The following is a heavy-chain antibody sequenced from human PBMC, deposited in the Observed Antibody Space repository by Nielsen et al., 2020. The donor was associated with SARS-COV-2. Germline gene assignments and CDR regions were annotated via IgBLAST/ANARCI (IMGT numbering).Heavy chain of an antibody. D-gene: IGHD3-10*01. J-gene: IGHJ4*02. V-gene: IGHV3-23*01. CDR1: GFTFSSYA. CDR2: ISGSGGST. Sequence: GESLKISCAASGFTFSSYAMSWVRQAPGKGLEWVSAISGSGGSTYYADSVKGRFTISRDNAKNSLYLQMNSLRAEDTAVYYCARRGDLWFGESLFDYWGQGTLVTVSS. CDR3: ARRGDLWFGESLFDY.